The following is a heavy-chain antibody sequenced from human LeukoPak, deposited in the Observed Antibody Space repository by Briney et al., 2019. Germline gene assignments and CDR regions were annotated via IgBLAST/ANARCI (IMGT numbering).Heavy chain of an antibody. CDR1: GGSISSGSYY. J-gene: IGHJ4*02. V-gene: IGHV4-61*02. CDR2: IYTSGST. Sequence: PSETLSLTCTVSGGSISSGSYYWSWIRQPAGKGLEWIGRIYTSGSTNYNPSLKSRVTISVDTSKNQFSLKLSSVTAADTAVYYCARHVYGDYLFDYWGQGTLVTVSS. D-gene: IGHD4-17*01. CDR3: ARHVYGDYLFDY.